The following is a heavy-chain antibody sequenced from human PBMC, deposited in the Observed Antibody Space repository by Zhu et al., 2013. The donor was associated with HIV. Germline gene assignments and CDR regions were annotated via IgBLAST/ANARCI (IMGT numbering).Heavy chain of an antibody. J-gene: IGHJ4*02. Sequence: QVQLVQSGAEVKKPGASVKVSCKASGYTFTNFYVHWIRQAPGQGLEWMGWISPNNGGTIYEQKFQGRVTMTRDTSITTAYMELTRLTPDDTAVYYCSRTKMFAGYWSDFWGQGTLGHRLL. V-gene: IGHV1-2*02. CDR1: GYTFTNFY. CDR3: SRTKMFAGYWSDF. CDR2: ISPNNGGT. D-gene: IGHD3-9*01.